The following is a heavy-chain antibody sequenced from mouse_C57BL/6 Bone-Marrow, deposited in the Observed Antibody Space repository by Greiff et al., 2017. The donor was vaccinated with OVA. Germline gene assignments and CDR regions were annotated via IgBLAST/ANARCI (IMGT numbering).Heavy chain of an antibody. CDR3: AREYSNYRFAY. J-gene: IGHJ3*01. V-gene: IGHV1-69*01. CDR2: IDPSDSYT. CDR1: GYTFTSYW. D-gene: IGHD2-5*01. Sequence: QVQLQQPGAELVMPGASVKLSCKASGYTFTSYWMHWVKQRPGQGLEWIGEIDPSDSYTNYNQKFKGKSPLTVDKSSSTAYMQLSSLTSEDSAVYYCAREYSNYRFAYWGQGTLVTVSA.